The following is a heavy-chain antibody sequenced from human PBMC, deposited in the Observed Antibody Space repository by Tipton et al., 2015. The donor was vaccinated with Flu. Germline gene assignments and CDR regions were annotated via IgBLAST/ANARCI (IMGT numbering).Heavy chain of an antibody. Sequence: QLVQSGAEVKKPGSSVKVSCKTSGGTFGNYAINWVRQAPGQGLEWMGGIIPIFGTANYAQQFQGRVTISADRSTRTVYMELSSLRSDDTAVYFCATRTPTYGDAFNFWGQGTMVSVSS. J-gene: IGHJ3*01. CDR3: ATRTPTYGDAFNF. CDR2: IIPIFGTA. CDR1: GGTFGNYA. V-gene: IGHV1-69*06. D-gene: IGHD1-14*01.